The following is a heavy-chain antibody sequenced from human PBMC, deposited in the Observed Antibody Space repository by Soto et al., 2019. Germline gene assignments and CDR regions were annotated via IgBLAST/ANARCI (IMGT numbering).Heavy chain of an antibody. CDR1: GFTFSNAW. CDR3: TTGAIAAAGFDAFDI. J-gene: IGHJ3*02. D-gene: IGHD6-13*01. Sequence: GGSLRLSCAASGFTFSNAWMSWVRQAPGKGLEWVGRIKSKTDGGTTDYAAPVKGRFTISRDDSKNTLYLQMNSLKTEDTAVYYCTTGAIAAAGFDAFDIWGQGTMVTVSS. CDR2: IKSKTDGGTT. V-gene: IGHV3-15*01.